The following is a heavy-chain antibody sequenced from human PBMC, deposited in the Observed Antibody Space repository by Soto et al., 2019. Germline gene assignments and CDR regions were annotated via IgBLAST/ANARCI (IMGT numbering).Heavy chain of an antibody. J-gene: IGHJ6*02. CDR2: MSFDGSNK. V-gene: IGHV3-30*18. Sequence: QVQLVESGGGVVQPGRSLRLSCAASGFTFRSYGMHWVRQAPGKGLEWVALMSFDGSNKYYADSVRGRFTISSDNSKSTLYLQMDILRPEDTAVYYCAKDFGWELQLSHPYYNSGMDVWGQGPTVTVSS. CDR1: GFTFRSYG. D-gene: IGHD1-1*01. CDR3: AKDFGWELQLSHPYYNSGMDV.